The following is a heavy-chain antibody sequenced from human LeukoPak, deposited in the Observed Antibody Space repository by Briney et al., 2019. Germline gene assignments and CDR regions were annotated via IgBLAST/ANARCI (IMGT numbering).Heavy chain of an antibody. CDR1: GFTFSSYA. D-gene: IGHD2-2*01. CDR3: ARGLEVPAAKNY. CDR2: IYSGGST. Sequence: GGSLRLSCAASGFTFSSYAMSWVRQARGKGLEWVSVIYSGGSTYYADSVKGRFTISRDNSKNTLYLQMNSLRAEDTAVYYCARGLEVPAAKNYWGQGTLVTVSS. J-gene: IGHJ4*02. V-gene: IGHV3-53*01.